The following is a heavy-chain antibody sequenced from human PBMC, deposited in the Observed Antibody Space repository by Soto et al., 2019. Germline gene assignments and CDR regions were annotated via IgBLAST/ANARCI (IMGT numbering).Heavy chain of an antibody. J-gene: IGHJ6*03. CDR2: IYYSGST. CDR1: GGSISSYY. V-gene: IGHV4-59*01. Sequence: SETLSLTCTVSGGSISSYYWSWIRQPPGKGLEWIGYIYYSGSTNYNPSLKSRVTISVDTSKNQFSLNLSSVTAADTAVYYCAGAECLRYYYSYLDVWGKGTTVTVS. CDR3: AGAECLRYYYSYLDV.